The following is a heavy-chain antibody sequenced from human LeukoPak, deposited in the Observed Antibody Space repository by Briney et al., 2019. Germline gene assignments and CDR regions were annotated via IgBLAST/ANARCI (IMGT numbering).Heavy chain of an antibody. D-gene: IGHD3-16*01. CDR3: ATALIPGDYYYYYGMDV. Sequence: SVKVSCKASGGTFSSYAISWVRQAPGQGLEWMGGIIPIFGTANYAQKFQGRVTITADESTSTAYMELSSLRSEDTAVYYCATALIPGDYYYYYGMDVWGQGTTVTVSS. CDR1: GGTFSSYA. CDR2: IIPIFGTA. J-gene: IGHJ6*02. V-gene: IGHV1-69*13.